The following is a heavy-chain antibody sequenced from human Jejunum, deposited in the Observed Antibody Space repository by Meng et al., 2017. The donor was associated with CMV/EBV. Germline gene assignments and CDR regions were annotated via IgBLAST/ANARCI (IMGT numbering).Heavy chain of an antibody. CDR2: VYYSGTT. CDR1: VGSIISGDRY. J-gene: IGHJ5*02. V-gene: IGHV4-30-4*01. D-gene: IGHD6-25*01. Sequence: VSVGSIISGDRYWTWIRQSPGKGLEWIGNVYYSGTTSYNRSLKSRVTISVDTSKNQFSLKLASVIAADTAVYYCVLMIPADTNYFDPWGQGTLVTVSS. CDR3: VLMIPADTNYFDP.